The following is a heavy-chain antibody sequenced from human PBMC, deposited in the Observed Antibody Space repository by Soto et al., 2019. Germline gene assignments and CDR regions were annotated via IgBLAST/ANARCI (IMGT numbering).Heavy chain of an antibody. CDR1: GFTFSSYS. Sequence: VVSLVLSCAASGFTFSSYSMNWVRQAPGKGLERVSSISSSSSYIYYADSVKGRFTISRDNAKNSLYLQMNSLRAEDTAVYYWERAMVRGVIRHYSYYGPDVWDQGTMVPVAS. V-gene: IGHV3-21*01. D-gene: IGHD3-10*01. J-gene: IGHJ6*02. CDR3: ERAMVRGVIRHYSYYGPDV. CDR2: ISSSSSYI.